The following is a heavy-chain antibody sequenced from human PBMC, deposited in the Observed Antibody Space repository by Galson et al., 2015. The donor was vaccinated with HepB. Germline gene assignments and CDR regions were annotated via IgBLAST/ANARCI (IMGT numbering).Heavy chain of an antibody. Sequence: PVKVPCKASGYTLTGYYMHRARQAPGQGLEWMGWINPNSGGTNYAQKFQGRVTMTRDTSISTAYMELSRLRSDDTAVYYCARTSPYYYDSSGYYYLTTPDAFDIWGQGTMVTVSS. D-gene: IGHD3-22*01. CDR3: ARTSPYYYDSSGYYYLTTPDAFDI. CDR2: INPNSGGT. V-gene: IGHV1-2*02. J-gene: IGHJ3*02. CDR1: GYTLTGYY.